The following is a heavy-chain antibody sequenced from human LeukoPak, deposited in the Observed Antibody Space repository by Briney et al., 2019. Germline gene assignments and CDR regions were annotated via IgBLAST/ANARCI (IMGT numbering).Heavy chain of an antibody. J-gene: IGHJ4*01. Sequence: GGSLRLSCVASGFTFSSYGMHWVRQAPGKGLEWVAFIRYDGGNKYYADSVKGRFTISRDNSKNTLYLQMNSLRAEDTAVYYCAKSYSNNVQLFDYWGHGTLVTVSS. V-gene: IGHV3-30*02. CDR2: IRYDGGNK. CDR3: AKSYSNNVQLFDY. D-gene: IGHD4-11*01. CDR1: GFTFSSYG.